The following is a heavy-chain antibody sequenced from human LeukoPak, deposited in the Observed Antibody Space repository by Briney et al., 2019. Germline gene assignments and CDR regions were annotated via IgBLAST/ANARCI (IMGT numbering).Heavy chain of an antibody. CDR2: INHSGST. CDR1: GGSFSGYY. J-gene: IGHJ5*02. V-gene: IGHV4-34*01. CDR3: ARTENYIPEDWFDP. Sequence: SETLSLTCAVYGGSFSGYYWSWIRQPPGKGLEWIGEINHSGSTNYNPSLKSRVTISVDTSKNQFSLKLSSVTAADTAVYYCARTENYIPEDWFDPWGQGTLVTVSS. D-gene: IGHD5-24*01.